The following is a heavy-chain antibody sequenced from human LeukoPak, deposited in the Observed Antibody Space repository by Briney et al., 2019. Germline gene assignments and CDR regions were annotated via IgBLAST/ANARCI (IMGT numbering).Heavy chain of an antibody. V-gene: IGHV1-2*02. Sequence: AASVKVSCKASGYTFTGHYMHWVRQAPGQGLEWMGWINPYSGGTKYSQRFQGRVTMTRDTSISTAYMELTTLRSDDTALYYCARGSWIVGSTYFNYFDYWGQGTLVTVSS. CDR1: GYTFTGHY. D-gene: IGHD1-26*01. CDR2: INPYSGGT. J-gene: IGHJ4*02. CDR3: ARGSWIVGSTYFNYFDY.